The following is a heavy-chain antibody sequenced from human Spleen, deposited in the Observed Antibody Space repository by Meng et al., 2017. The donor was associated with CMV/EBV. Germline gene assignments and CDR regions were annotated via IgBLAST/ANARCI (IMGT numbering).Heavy chain of an antibody. Sequence: QITLKESGPTLVKPTQTLTLTCTFSGFSLSTSAMGVAWIRQPPGKALEWLGIVYWDGDRRYTPSLRSRLTITTDTSKNQVVLTMTNMDPADTATYYCAHRIQPGWFAPWSQGTLVTVSS. CDR2: VYWDGDR. D-gene: IGHD3-10*01. CDR1: GFSLSTSAMG. J-gene: IGHJ5*02. V-gene: IGHV2-5*02. CDR3: AHRIQPGWFAP.